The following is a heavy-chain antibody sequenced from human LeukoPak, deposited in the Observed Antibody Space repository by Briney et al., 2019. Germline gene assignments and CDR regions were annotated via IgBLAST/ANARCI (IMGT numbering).Heavy chain of an antibody. J-gene: IGHJ4*01. CDR1: GFTFSSYA. D-gene: IGHD6-19*01. Sequence: GGSLRLSCAASGFTFSSYAMNWVRQAPGKGLEWVSVISSSGGTTYYSDSVKGRFIISRDNSKNTLYLQMNSLRAEDTAVYYCAKGIYSSGWSYFDYWGHGTLVTVSS. CDR2: ISSSGGTT. CDR3: AKGIYSSGWSYFDY. V-gene: IGHV3-23*01.